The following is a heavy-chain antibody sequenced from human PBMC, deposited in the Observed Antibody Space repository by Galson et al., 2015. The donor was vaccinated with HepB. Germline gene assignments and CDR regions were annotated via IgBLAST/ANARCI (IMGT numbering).Heavy chain of an antibody. CDR2: ISYDGSNK. CDR1: GFTFSSYA. J-gene: IGHJ4*02. V-gene: IGHV3-30*04. D-gene: IGHD1-26*01. Sequence: SLRLSCAASGFTFSSYAMHWVRQAPGKGLEWVAVISYDGSNKYYADSVKGRFTISRDNSKNTLYLQMNSLRAEDTAVYYCARDLSGSYPRGSFDYWGQGTLVTVSS. CDR3: ARDLSGSYPRGSFDY.